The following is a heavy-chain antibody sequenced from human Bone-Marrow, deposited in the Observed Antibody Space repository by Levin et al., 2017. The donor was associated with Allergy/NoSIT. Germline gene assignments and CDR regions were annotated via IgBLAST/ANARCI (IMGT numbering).Heavy chain of an antibody. V-gene: IGHV3-53*01. CDR2: IYSGGST. CDR3: AGSTDWFGEYYYYGMDV. J-gene: IGHJ6*02. Sequence: PGGSLRLSCAASGFTVSSNYMSWVRQAPGKGLEWVSVIYSGGSTYYADSVKGRFTISRDNSKNTLYLQMNSLRAEDTAVYYCAGSTDWFGEYYYYGMDVWGQGTTVTVSS. CDR1: GFTVSSNY. D-gene: IGHD3-10*01.